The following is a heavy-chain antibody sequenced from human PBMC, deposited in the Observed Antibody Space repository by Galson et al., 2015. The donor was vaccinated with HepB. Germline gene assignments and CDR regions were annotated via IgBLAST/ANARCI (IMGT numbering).Heavy chain of an antibody. Sequence: SLRLSCAASGFTFSSYAMHWVRQAPGKGLEWVAVISYEGNYKYSADSVKGRFTISRDNSKNRLYLEMNSLRVEDTAVYYCARDCSIRRLWFGELCGPANWGQGTQVTVSS. CDR2: ISYEGNYK. V-gene: IGHV3-30*04. CDR3: ARDCSIRRLWFGELCGPAN. CDR1: GFTFSSYA. J-gene: IGHJ4*02. D-gene: IGHD3-10*01.